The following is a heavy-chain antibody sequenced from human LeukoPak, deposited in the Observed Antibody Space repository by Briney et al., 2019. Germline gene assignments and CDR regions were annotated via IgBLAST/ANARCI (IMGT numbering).Heavy chain of an antibody. J-gene: IGHJ5*02. CDR3: ARGPYCSGGSCYFRPNWFDP. CDR1: GGSINSRNYY. CDR2: IYYSGST. D-gene: IGHD2-15*01. Sequence: SQTLSLTCSVSGGSINSRNYYWTWIRQPPGKGLEWIGYIYYSGSTYFNPSLKSRLTMSLDTSKKQFSLSLTSVTAADTAVYYCARGPYCSGGSCYFRPNWFDPWGQGTLVTVSS. V-gene: IGHV4-30-4*08.